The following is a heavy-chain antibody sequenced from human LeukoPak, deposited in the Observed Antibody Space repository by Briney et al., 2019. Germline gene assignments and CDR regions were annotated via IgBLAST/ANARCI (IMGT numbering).Heavy chain of an antibody. Sequence: GGSLRLSCGASGFTFGNYWMSWVRQAPGKGLEWVANIKQDGSEEYYVDSVKGRFTISRDNAQKSLYLQMNSLRAEDTAVYYCARGVTMVRGALNYWGQGTLVTVSS. CDR3: ARGVTMVRGALNY. V-gene: IGHV3-7*03. D-gene: IGHD3-10*01. CDR2: IKQDGSEE. J-gene: IGHJ4*02. CDR1: GFTFGNYW.